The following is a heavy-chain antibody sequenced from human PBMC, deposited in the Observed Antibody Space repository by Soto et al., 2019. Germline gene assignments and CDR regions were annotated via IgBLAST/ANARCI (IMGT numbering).Heavy chain of an antibody. J-gene: IGHJ5*02. V-gene: IGHV4-4*07. CDR3: ARSPAYGDYANLDT. CDR1: CDSVSKYY. D-gene: IGHD4-17*01. CDR2: IHSTRSP. Sequence: SETLSLTCTVSCDSVSKYYWNWIRQPAGKGLEWIGRIHSTRSPNYNPSLKSRVTMSVDTSKNQFSLKLNLTSVTAADTAVYYCARSPAYGDYANLDTWGQGTLVTVSS.